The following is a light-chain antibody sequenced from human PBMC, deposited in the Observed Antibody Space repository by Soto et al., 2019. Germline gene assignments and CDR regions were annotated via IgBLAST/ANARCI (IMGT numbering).Light chain of an antibody. Sequence: EIVLTQSPATLPLSPGERATLSCWASQSVRSELAWYQQKPGQAPRLLIYDASNRATGIPARFSGSGSGTDFTLTISSLEPEDFGVYYCKQRANWPITFGKGTRLAIK. CDR3: KQRANWPIT. CDR1: QSVRSE. J-gene: IGKJ5*01. V-gene: IGKV3-11*01. CDR2: DAS.